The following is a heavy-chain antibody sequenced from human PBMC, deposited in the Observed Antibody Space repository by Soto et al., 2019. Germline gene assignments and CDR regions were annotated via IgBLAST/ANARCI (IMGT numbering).Heavy chain of an antibody. CDR1: GGSISSYY. V-gene: IGHV4-59*08. J-gene: IGHJ6*02. CDR2: IYYSGST. D-gene: IGHD2-21*01. CDR3: ARHGDELWGMDV. Sequence: QVQLQESGPGLVKPSETLSLTCTVSGGSISSYYWSWIRQPPGKGLEWIGYIYYSGSTNYNPSLKGRVTISVDTSKNQFSLKLSSVTAADTAVYYCARHGDELWGMDVWGQGTTVTVSS.